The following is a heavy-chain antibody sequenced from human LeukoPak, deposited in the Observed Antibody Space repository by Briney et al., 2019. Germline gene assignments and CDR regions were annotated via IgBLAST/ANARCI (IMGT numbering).Heavy chain of an antibody. CDR2: ISGSGGST. D-gene: IGHD5-18*01. J-gene: IGHJ4*02. Sequence: TGGSLRLSCAASGLTFSSYGMTWVRQAPGKGLEWVSAISGSGGSTYYADSMKGRFTISRDNSKNTLFLQMNSLRAEDTAVYYCARDLSGVTGYTYGRGIDYWGQGTLVTVSS. CDR3: ARDLSGVTGYTYGRGIDY. CDR1: GLTFSSYG. V-gene: IGHV3-23*01.